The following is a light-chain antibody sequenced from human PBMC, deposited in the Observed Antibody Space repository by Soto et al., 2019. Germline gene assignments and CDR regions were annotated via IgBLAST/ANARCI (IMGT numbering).Light chain of an antibody. CDR2: GNN. CDR3: QSYDSSLSASV. V-gene: IGLV1-40*01. CDR1: SSNIGAGYD. J-gene: IGLJ1*01. Sequence: QSVLTQPPSVSGAPGQRVTISCAGRSSNIGAGYDVHWYQQLPGTAPKLLIYGNNNRPSGVPDRFSGSKSGTSASLAITGLQAEDEADYYCQSYDSSLSASVFGTGTKVTVL.